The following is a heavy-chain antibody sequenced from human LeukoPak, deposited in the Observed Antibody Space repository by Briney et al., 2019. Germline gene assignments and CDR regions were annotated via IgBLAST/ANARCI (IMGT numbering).Heavy chain of an antibody. CDR2: IQSKTDGGKT. CDR3: TTGIRGD. D-gene: IGHD3-3*02. Sequence: GGSLRLSCAASGFIVTNAWMNWVRQAPGRGLEWVGRIQSKTDGGKTDYAAPVKGRFTISRDDSKNTLYLQMNSLKTEDTAIYYCTTGIRGDWGQGTLVTVSS. J-gene: IGHJ4*02. CDR1: GFIVTNAW. V-gene: IGHV3-15*07.